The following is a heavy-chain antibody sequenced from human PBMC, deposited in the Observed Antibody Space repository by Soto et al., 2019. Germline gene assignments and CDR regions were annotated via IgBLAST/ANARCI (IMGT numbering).Heavy chain of an antibody. Sequence: LKISCKGSGYSFTSYWISWVRQMPGKGLEWMGRIDPSDSYTNYSPSFQGHVTISADKSISTAYLQWSSLKASDTAMYYCAGSEYSSSSGYWFDPWGQGTLVTVSS. CDR2: IDPSDSYT. CDR1: GYSFTSYW. CDR3: AGSEYSSSSGYWFDP. V-gene: IGHV5-10-1*01. J-gene: IGHJ5*02. D-gene: IGHD6-6*01.